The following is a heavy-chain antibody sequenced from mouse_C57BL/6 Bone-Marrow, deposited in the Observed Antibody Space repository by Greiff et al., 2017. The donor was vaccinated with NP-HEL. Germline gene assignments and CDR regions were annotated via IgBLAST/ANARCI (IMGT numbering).Heavy chain of an antibody. D-gene: IGHD1-1*01. CDR3: ARCDYYPFFDY. J-gene: IGHJ2*01. V-gene: IGHV5-4*01. Sequence: EVQVVESGGGLVKPGGSLKLSCAASGFTFSSYAMSWVRQTPDKRLEWVATISDGGSYTYYPDNVKGRFTISRDNAKNNLYLQMSHLKSEDTAMYYCARCDYYPFFDYWGQGTTLTVSS. CDR1: GFTFSSYA. CDR2: ISDGGSYT.